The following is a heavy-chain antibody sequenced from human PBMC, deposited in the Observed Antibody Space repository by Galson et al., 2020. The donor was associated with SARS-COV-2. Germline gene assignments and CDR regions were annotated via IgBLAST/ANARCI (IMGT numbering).Heavy chain of an antibody. CDR1: GYTFSSYG. J-gene: IGHJ6*02. CDR2: ISGYNGYT. CDR3: ARDSEGLSPDSGSSGYHYYGMDV. D-gene: IGHD6-6*01. Sequence: ASVKVSCKASGYTFSSYGISWVRQAPGQGLEWMGWISGYNGYTKYAQKFQGRVTMTTDTSTITAYMELRSLKSDDTAVYYCARDSEGLSPDSGSSGYHYYGMDVWGQVTTVTVSS. V-gene: IGHV1-18*01.